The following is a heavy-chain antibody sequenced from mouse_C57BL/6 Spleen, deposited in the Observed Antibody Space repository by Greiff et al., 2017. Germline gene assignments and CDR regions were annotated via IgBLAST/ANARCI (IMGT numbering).Heavy chain of an antibody. CDR2: IDPENGDT. V-gene: IGHV14-4*01. J-gene: IGHJ4*01. CDR3: TTATGNYAMDY. CDR1: GFNIKDVY. Sequence: EVKLVESGAELVRPGASVTLSCTASGFNIKDVYMHWVKQRPEQGLEWIGWIDPENGDTEYASKFQGKATITADTSSNTAYLQLSSLTSEDTAVYYCTTATGNYAMDYWGQGTSVTVSS. D-gene: IGHD4-1*02.